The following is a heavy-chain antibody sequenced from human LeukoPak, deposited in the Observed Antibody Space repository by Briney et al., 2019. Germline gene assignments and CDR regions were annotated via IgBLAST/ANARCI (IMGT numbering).Heavy chain of an antibody. CDR1: GDSISGYY. D-gene: IGHD3-10*01. CDR3: ARMIRGAMGFDY. V-gene: IGHV4-4*07. CDR2: IYSGGST. J-gene: IGHJ4*02. Sequence: SETLSLTCTVSGDSISGYYWSWIRQPAGKGPEWIGRIYSGGSTTYNPSLKSRLTMSVDTSKSQFSLKLTSVTAADTAVYYCARMIRGAMGFDYWGQGALVTVSS.